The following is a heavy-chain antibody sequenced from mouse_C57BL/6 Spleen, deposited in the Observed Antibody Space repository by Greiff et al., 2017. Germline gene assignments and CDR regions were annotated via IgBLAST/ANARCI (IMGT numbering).Heavy chain of an antibody. CDR3: ARSGYYGSSSYWYFDV. J-gene: IGHJ1*03. CDR2: ISPNDGGT. D-gene: IGHD1-1*01. CDR1: GYTFTDYN. V-gene: IGHV1-18*01. Sequence: EVKLQESGPELVKPGASVKIPCKASGYTFTDYNMDWVKQSHGKSLEWIGEISPNDGGTIYNQKFKGKATLTVDTSSSTAYMELRSLTSEDTAVYYCARSGYYGSSSYWYFDVWGTGTTVTVSS.